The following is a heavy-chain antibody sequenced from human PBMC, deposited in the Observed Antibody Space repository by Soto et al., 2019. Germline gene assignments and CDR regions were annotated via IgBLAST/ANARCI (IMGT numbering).Heavy chain of an antibody. J-gene: IGHJ6*02. CDR2: IIPIFGTA. Sequence: SVKVSCKASGGTFSSYAISWVRQAPGQGLEWMGGIIPIFGTANYAQKFQGRVTITVDESTSTAYMELSSLRSEDTAVYYCAREDIVVVPAAIGRDYYYYGMDVWGQGTTVTVSS. CDR3: AREDIVVVPAAIGRDYYYYGMDV. D-gene: IGHD2-2*01. CDR1: GGTFSSYA. V-gene: IGHV1-69*13.